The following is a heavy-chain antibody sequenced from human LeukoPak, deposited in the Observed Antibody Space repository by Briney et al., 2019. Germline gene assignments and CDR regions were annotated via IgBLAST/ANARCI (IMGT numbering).Heavy chain of an antibody. J-gene: IGHJ6*03. V-gene: IGHV4-4*07. CDR1: GGSISSYY. D-gene: IGHD3-10*01. Sequence: SETLSLTCTVSGGSISSYYWSWIRQPAGKGLEWIGRIYTSWSTNYNPSLKSRVTMSVDTSKNQFSLKLSSVTAADTTVYYCARAVGSGSFQTYYYYMDVWGKGTTVTISS. CDR3: ARAVGSGSFQTYYYYMDV. CDR2: IYTSWST.